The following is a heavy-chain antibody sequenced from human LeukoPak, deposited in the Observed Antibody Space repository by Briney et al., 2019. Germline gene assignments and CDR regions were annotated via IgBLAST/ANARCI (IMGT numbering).Heavy chain of an antibody. CDR2: IYYSGST. V-gene: IGHV4-30-4*08. CDR3: ARDSQVVESDYYYYMDV. Sequence: SETLSLTCTVSGGSISSGDYYWSWIRQPPGKGLGWIGYIYYSGSTYYNPSLKSRVTISVDTSKNQFSLKLSSVTAADTAVYYCARDSQVVESDYYYYMDVWGKGTTVTVSS. D-gene: IGHD2-2*01. J-gene: IGHJ6*03. CDR1: GGSISSGDYY.